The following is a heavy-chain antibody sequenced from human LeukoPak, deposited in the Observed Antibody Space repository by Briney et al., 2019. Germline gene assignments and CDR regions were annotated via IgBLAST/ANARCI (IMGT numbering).Heavy chain of an antibody. J-gene: IGHJ4*02. CDR2: FDPEDGET. V-gene: IGHV1-24*01. CDR3: ARDQVYYDSSGYSYYFDY. D-gene: IGHD3-22*01. Sequence: ASVKVSCKVPGYTLTELSMHWVRQAPGKGLEWMGGFDPEDGETIYAQKFQGRVTMTEDTSTDTAYMELSSLRSEDTAVYYCARDQVYYDSSGYSYYFDYWGQGTLVTVSS. CDR1: GYTLTELS.